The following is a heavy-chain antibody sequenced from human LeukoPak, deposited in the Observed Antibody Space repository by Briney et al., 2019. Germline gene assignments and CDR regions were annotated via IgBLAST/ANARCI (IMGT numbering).Heavy chain of an antibody. V-gene: IGHV3-30*02. Sequence: GGSLRLSCAASGFTFSSYGMHWVRQAPGKGLEWVAFIQYDGTNKYYADSVKGRFTISRDNSKNTLYLRMNSLRAEDTAMYYCAKDSAQWLRSSGFDSWGQGTLVTVSS. CDR3: AKDSAQWLRSSGFDS. CDR1: GFTFSSYG. CDR2: IQYDGTNK. J-gene: IGHJ5*01. D-gene: IGHD5-12*01.